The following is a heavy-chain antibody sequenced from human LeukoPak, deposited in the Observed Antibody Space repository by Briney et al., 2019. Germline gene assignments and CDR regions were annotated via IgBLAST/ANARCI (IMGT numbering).Heavy chain of an antibody. CDR2: INSSSSYI. Sequence: GGSLRLSCAASGFTFSSYSMNWVRQAPGKGLEWVSSINSSSSYIYYADSVKGRFTISRDNAKNSLYLQMNSLRAEDTAVYYCARDGARDSSWYEGRLYYYYGMDVWGQGTTVTVSS. CDR3: ARDGARDSSWYEGRLYYYYGMDV. V-gene: IGHV3-21*01. J-gene: IGHJ6*02. D-gene: IGHD6-13*01. CDR1: GFTFSSYS.